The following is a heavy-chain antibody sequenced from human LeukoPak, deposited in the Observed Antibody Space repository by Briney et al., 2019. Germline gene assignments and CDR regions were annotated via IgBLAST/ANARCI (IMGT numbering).Heavy chain of an antibody. CDR2: IYYSGST. V-gene: IGHV4-59*01. CDR3: ARVSRIWFGELAFDY. J-gene: IGHJ4*02. Sequence: SETLSLTCTVSGGSISSYYWSWIRQPPGKGLEWIGYIYYSGSTNYNPSLKSRVTISVDTSKNQFSLKLSSVTAADTAVYYCARVSRIWFGELAFDYWGQGTLVTVSS. D-gene: IGHD3-10*01. CDR1: GGSISSYY.